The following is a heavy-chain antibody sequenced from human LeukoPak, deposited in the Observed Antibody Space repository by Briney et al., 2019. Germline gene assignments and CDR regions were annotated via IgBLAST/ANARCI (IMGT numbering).Heavy chain of an antibody. CDR3: AIGGGGHYGDYSPSIDY. CDR2: INHSGST. J-gene: IGHJ4*02. Sequence: PSETLSLTCAVYGGSFSGYYWSWIRQPPGKGLEWIGEINHSGSTNYNPSLKSQVTISVDTSKTQFSLKLSSVTAADTAVYYCAIGGGGHYGDYSPSIDYWGQGTLVTVSS. CDR1: GGSFSGYY. V-gene: IGHV4-34*01. D-gene: IGHD4-17*01.